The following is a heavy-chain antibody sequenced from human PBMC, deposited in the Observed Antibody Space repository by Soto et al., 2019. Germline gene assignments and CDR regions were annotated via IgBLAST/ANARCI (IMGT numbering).Heavy chain of an antibody. D-gene: IGHD2-15*01. CDR2: INAGNGNT. CDR1: GYTFTSYA. Sequence: ASVKVSCKASGYTFTSYAMHWVRQAPGQRLEWMGWINAGNGNTKYSQKFQGRVTITRDTSASTVYMELSSLSSEDPASYYCARPGHGGSSDSWGRGPLVTFS. J-gene: IGHJ5*01. CDR3: ARPGHGGSSDS. V-gene: IGHV1-3*01.